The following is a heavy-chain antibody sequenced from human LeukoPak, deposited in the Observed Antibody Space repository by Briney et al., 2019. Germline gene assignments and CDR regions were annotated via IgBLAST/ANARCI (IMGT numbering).Heavy chain of an antibody. CDR1: GYTFTNYG. CDR3: ATLASSWAFDI. D-gene: IGHD6-6*01. CDR2: ISANNGNT. Sequence: ASVKVSCKASGYTFTNYGITWVRQAPGQGLEWLGWISANNGNTNYAQKLRGRVTMTTDKSTSAAYMELSSLRSEDTAVYYCATLASSWAFDIWGQGTMVTVSS. V-gene: IGHV1-18*01. J-gene: IGHJ3*02.